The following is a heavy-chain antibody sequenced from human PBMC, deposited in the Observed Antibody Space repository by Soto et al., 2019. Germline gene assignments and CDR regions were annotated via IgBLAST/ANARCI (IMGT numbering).Heavy chain of an antibody. D-gene: IGHD1-26*01. Sequence: EVQLLESGGGLVQPGGSLRLSCAASGFTFSTYAMSWVRQAPGKGPEWVSAISGSGGTTYYADSVKGRFTLSRDNSTDTLYLQMNSLRAKDTALYFCAKHLSGSDLFDNCGQGTLVTVSS. CDR2: ISGSGGTT. CDR1: GFTFSTYA. J-gene: IGHJ4*02. CDR3: AKHLSGSDLFDN. V-gene: IGHV3-23*01.